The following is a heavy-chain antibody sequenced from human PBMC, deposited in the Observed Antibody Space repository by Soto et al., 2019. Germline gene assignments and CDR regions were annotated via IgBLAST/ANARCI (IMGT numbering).Heavy chain of an antibody. CDR2: IYWDDDK. V-gene: IGHV2-5*02. J-gene: IGHJ4*02. D-gene: IGHD3-3*01. CDR3: AHRILRTVFGLVTTTAIYFDF. Sequence: QITLNESGPTVVKPAETLTLTCTFSGFSLTTSGVGVGWIRQSPGKAPEWLALIYWDDDKRYSASLKSRLTITKDTSKNQVVLIMASVDPADTATYYCAHRILRTVFGLVTTTAIYFDFWGQGTPVVVSS. CDR1: GFSLTTSGVG.